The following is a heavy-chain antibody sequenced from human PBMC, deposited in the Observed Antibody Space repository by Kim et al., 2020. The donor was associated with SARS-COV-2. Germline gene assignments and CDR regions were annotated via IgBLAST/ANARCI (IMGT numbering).Heavy chain of an antibody. D-gene: IGHD2-15*01. Sequence: GGSLRLSCAASGFTFSSYAMHWVRQAPGKGLEWVAVISYDGSNKYYADSVKGRFTISRDNSKNTLYLQMNSLRAEDTAVYYCARDLGYSMVVVAAVDYWGQGTLVTVSS. V-gene: IGHV3-30*04. CDR3: ARDLGYSMVVVAAVDY. CDR2: ISYDGSNK. J-gene: IGHJ4*02. CDR1: GFTFSSYA.